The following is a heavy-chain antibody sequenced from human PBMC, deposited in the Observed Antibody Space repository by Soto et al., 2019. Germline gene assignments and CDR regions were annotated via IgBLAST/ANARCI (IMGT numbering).Heavy chain of an antibody. CDR3: AKTLEFYSDSSGYY. Sequence: GGSLRLSCAASGFTFSNYAMSWVRQAPGKGLEWVSTISGSGRSTYFADSVQGRFTISRDNSKNTLYLQMNSLRAEDTAVYYCAKTLEFYSDSSGYYWGQGTLVTVSS. D-gene: IGHD3-22*01. V-gene: IGHV3-23*01. J-gene: IGHJ4*02. CDR1: GFTFSNYA. CDR2: ISGSGRST.